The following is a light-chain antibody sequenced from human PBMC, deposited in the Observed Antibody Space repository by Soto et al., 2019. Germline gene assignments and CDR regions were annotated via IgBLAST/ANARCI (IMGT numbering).Light chain of an antibody. V-gene: IGLV2-14*03. CDR3: SSYTSSSDVV. Sequence: QLVLTQPASVSGSPGQSFTISCTGTSSDVGGYNYVSWYQHHPGKAPKLMIYDVSNRPSGVSNRFSGSKSGNTASLTISGLQAEDEADYYCSSYTSSSDVVFGGGTKVTVL. CDR2: DVS. CDR1: SSDVGGYNY. J-gene: IGLJ2*01.